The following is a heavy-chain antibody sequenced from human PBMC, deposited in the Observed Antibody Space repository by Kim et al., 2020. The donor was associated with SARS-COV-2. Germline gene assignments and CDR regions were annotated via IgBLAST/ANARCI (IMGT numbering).Heavy chain of an antibody. D-gene: IGHD5-18*01. CDR1: GFTFSSYA. V-gene: IGHV3-23*05. Sequence: GGSLRLSCAASGFTFSSYAMNWVRQAPGKGLEWASSIYKNGGTTNYADSVQGRFTIFRENSKNTLYLQMNSLRVEDTAAHYCAKALAMVWAFDIWGQGTMVTVSS. J-gene: IGHJ3*02. CDR2: IYKNGGTT. CDR3: AKALAMVWAFDI.